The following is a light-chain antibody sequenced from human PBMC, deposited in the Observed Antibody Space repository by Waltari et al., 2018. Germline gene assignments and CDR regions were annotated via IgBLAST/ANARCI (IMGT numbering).Light chain of an antibody. Sequence: QPVLTQPPSASASLGASVTLTCTLRGDYMNYKVDWYPKRPGKGPRFVMRVGSGEVVRSKGDGIPDRFSVLGSGLNRYLTIKNIQKEDEGDYHCGTDHGSGSTFVYVFGSGTKVTVL. CDR1: GDYMNYK. CDR2: VGSGEVVR. CDR3: GTDHGSGSTFVYV. J-gene: IGLJ1*01. V-gene: IGLV9-49*03.